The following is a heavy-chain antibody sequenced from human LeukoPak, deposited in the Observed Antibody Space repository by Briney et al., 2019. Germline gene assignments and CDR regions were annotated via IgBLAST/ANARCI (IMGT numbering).Heavy chain of an antibody. J-gene: IGHJ4*02. Sequence: GGSLRLSCAASGFTFSGYAMSWVRQAPGKGLEWVSAISGSGGSTYYADSVKGRFTISRDNSKNTLYLQMNSLRAEDTAVYYCAKGGVRYCSGGSCYSNYWGQGTLVTVSS. CDR3: AKGGVRYCSGGSCYSNY. D-gene: IGHD2-15*01. CDR2: ISGSGGST. CDR1: GFTFSGYA. V-gene: IGHV3-23*01.